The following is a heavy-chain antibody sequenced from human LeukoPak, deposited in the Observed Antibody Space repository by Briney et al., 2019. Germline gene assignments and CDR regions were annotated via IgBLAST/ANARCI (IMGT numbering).Heavy chain of an antibody. J-gene: IGHJ4*02. CDR2: MNPNSGNT. CDR1: GYTFTSYD. CDR3: ARGTRIAVAGTSQRKKFDF. V-gene: IGHV1-8*03. D-gene: IGHD6-19*01. Sequence: ASVEVSCKASGYTFTSYDINWVRQATGQGLEWMGWMNPNSGNTGYAQKFQGRVTITRNTSIDTAYMELSSLRSEDTAVYYCARGTRIAVAGTSQRKKFDFWGQGTLVTVSS.